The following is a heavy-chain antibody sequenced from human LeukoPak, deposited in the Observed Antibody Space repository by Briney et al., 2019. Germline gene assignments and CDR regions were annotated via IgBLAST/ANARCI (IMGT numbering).Heavy chain of an antibody. CDR2: ISSSGSTI. D-gene: IGHD3-10*02. J-gene: IGHJ6*04. CDR3: AELGITMIGGV. V-gene: IGHV3-48*03. CDR1: GFTFRSYE. Sequence: PGGSLRLSCAASGFTFRSYEMNWVRQAPGKGLEGVSYISSSGSTIYYADSVKGRFTISRDNAKNPLYLQMNSLRAEDTAVYYCAELGITMIGGVWGKGTTVTISS.